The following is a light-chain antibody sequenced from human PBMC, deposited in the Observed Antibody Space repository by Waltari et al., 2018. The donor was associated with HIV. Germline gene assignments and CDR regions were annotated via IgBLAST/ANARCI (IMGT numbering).Light chain of an antibody. Sequence: QSALPQPASVSGSPGQSITISCPGTSSHVGGYNLVSWYQQHPGKATKLMIYEVSKRPSGVSNRFSGSKSGNTASLTISGLQAEDEADYYCCAYAGSTTYVIFGGGTKLTVL. CDR2: EVS. CDR1: SSHVGGYNL. J-gene: IGLJ2*01. CDR3: CAYAGSTTYVI. V-gene: IGLV2-23*02.